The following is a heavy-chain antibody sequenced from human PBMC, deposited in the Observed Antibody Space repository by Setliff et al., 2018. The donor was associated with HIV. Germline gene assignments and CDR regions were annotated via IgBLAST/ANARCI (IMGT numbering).Heavy chain of an antibody. V-gene: IGHV4-34*01. CDR3: ARSTYYYGSGKGSGWFDP. CDR1: GGSFSGYY. CDR2: INHSGNT. Sequence: SETLSLTCTVYGGSFSGYYWSWIRQPPGMGLEWIGEINHSGNTYYNPSLKSRVTISIDRSKNQFSLKLSSVTAADTAVYYCARSTYYYGSGKGSGWFDPWGQGTLVTVSS. D-gene: IGHD3-10*01. J-gene: IGHJ5*02.